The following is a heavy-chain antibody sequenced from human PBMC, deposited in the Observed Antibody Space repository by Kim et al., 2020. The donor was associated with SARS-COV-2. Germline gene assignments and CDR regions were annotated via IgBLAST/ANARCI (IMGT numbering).Heavy chain of an antibody. CDR1: GFTVSSNY. V-gene: IGHV3-66*01. Sequence: GGSLRLSCAASGFTVSSNYMSWLRQAPGKGLEWLSVIYSGDKTYYVESVKGRLTISRDNSKNTLYLQMSNLRVEDTAVYYCATNLAAAGVVWGQGTLVTV. CDR3: ATNLAAAGVV. CDR2: IYSGDKT. J-gene: IGHJ4*02. D-gene: IGHD6-13*01.